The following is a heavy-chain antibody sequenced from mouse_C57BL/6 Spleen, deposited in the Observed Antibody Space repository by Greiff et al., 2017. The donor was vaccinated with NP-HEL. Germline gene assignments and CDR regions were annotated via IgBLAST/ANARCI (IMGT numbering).Heavy chain of an antibody. CDR3: ARDGDGYPFAY. J-gene: IGHJ3*01. D-gene: IGHD2-3*01. V-gene: IGHV1-61*01. CDR2: IYPSDSET. Sequence: QVQLQQPGAELVRPGSSVKLSCKASGYTFTSYWMEWVKQRPGQGLEWIGNIYPSDSETHYNQKFKDKATLTVDKSSNTAYMQLSSLTSEDSAVYYCARDGDGYPFAYWGQGTLVTVSA. CDR1: GYTFTSYW.